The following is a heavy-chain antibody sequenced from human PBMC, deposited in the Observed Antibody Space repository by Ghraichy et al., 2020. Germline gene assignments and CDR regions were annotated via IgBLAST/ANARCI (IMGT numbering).Heavy chain of an antibody. CDR2: INHSGST. CDR3: ARGRDYYGSGSYYRGHRWFDP. J-gene: IGHJ5*02. D-gene: IGHD3-10*01. Sequence: SETLSLTCAVYGGSFSGYYWSWIRQPPGKGLEWIGEINHSGSTNYNPSLKSRVTISVDTSKNQFSLKLSSVTAADTAVYYCARGRDYYGSGSYYRGHRWFDPWGQGTLVTVSS. CDR1: GGSFSGYY. V-gene: IGHV4-34*01.